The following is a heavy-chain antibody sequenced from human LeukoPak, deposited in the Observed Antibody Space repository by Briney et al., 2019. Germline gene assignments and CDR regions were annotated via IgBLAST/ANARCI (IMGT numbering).Heavy chain of an antibody. CDR3: AKEESITMIVVVTPDLFDY. CDR2: ISGSGGST. V-gene: IGHV3-23*01. J-gene: IGHJ4*02. CDR1: GFTFSSYA. D-gene: IGHD3-22*01. Sequence: GGSLRLSCAASGFTFSSYAMSWVRQAPGKGLEWVSAISGSGGSTYYADSVKGRFTISRDNSKNTLYLQMNSLRAEDTAVYYCAKEESITMIVVVTPDLFDYWGQGTPVTVSS.